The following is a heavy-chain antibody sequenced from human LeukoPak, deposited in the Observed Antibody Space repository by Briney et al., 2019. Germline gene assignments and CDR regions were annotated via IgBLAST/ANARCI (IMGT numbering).Heavy chain of an antibody. J-gene: IGHJ3*02. V-gene: IGHV4-38-2*01. Sequence: PSETLSLTCAVSSYSISSDYYWGWIRQPPGKGLEWIGTIFHSGSTYYNPSLVSRVSMSVDTSKNQFSLKLYSVTAADTAVYSCARHSQWGLVPWTFDIWGRGTVVTVSS. CDR2: IFHSGST. D-gene: IGHD2-21*01. CDR3: ARHSQWGLVPWTFDI. CDR1: SYSISSDYY.